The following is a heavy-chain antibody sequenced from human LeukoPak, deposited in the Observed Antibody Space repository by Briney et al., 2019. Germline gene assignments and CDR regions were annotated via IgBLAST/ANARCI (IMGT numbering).Heavy chain of an antibody. CDR3: ARGWAIYWLGWFDP. V-gene: IGHV4-59*12. J-gene: IGHJ5*02. CDR1: GFTFSSYS. CDR2: IYYSGST. D-gene: IGHD2-15*01. Sequence: PGGSLRLSCAASGFTFSSYSMNWVRQAPGKGLEWIGDIYYSGSTYYNPSLKSRVTISVETSKNQFSLKLSSVTAADTAVYYCARGWAIYWLGWFDPWGQGTLVTVSS.